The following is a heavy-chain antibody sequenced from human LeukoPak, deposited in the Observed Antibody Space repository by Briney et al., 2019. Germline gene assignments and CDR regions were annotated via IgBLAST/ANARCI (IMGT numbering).Heavy chain of an antibody. D-gene: IGHD3-3*01. V-gene: IGHV4-59*11. Sequence: SETLSLTCTVSGGSISSHYWSWIRQPPGKGLEWIGYIYYSGSTNYNPSLKSRVTISVDPSKNQFSLKLSSVTAADTAVYYCARLASIYDFWSGYQYARGIDYWGQGTLVTVSS. CDR3: ARLASIYDFWSGYQYARGIDY. CDR1: GGSISSHY. J-gene: IGHJ4*02. CDR2: IYYSGST.